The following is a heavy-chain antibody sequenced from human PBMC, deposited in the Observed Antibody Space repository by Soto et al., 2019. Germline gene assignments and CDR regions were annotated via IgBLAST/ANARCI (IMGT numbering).Heavy chain of an antibody. J-gene: IGHJ4*02. CDR2: ISYDGSNK. Sequence: GGSLRLSCAASGFTFSIYGMHWFRQAPGKGLEWVAVISYDGSNKYYADSVKGRFTISRDNSKNTLYLQMNSLRAEDTAVYYCAKDTDILTGYLDYWGQGTLVTVSS. CDR3: AKDTDILTGYLDY. CDR1: GFTFSIYG. V-gene: IGHV3-30*18. D-gene: IGHD3-9*01.